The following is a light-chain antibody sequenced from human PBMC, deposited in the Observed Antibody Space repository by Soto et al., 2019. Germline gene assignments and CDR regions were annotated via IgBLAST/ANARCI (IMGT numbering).Light chain of an antibody. CDR3: QQDKSYSRT. CDR1: QSVNSW. V-gene: IGKV1-5*03. Sequence: DIQMTQSPSTLSASVGDRVTITCRASQSVNSWLAWFQQKPGMAPKLLISQASILESGVPSRFSGSGSETEFTLTISSLQPDDFAPYSCQQDKSYSRTFVQGTKVEIK. CDR2: QAS. J-gene: IGKJ1*01.